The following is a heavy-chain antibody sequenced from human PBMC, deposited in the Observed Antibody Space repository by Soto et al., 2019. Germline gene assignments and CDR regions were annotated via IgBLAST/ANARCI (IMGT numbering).Heavy chain of an antibody. J-gene: IGHJ6*02. CDR1: GGSFSGCY. V-gene: IGHV4-34*01. Sequence: SETLSLTCSVYGGSFSGCYWCWIRQPPGKGLEWIGEIDHSGSTNYNPSLKIWVTISVDTSKNQFSLKLSSVTALATAVYYCGPSKEFYDLWSVAFYYYNGMDGWRRRNSSTASS. CDR3: GPSKEFYDLWSVAFYYYNGMDG. D-gene: IGHD3-3*01. CDR2: IDHSGST.